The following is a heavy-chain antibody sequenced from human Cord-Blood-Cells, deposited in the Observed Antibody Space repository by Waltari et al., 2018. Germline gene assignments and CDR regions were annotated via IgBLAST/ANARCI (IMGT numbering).Heavy chain of an antibody. J-gene: IGHJ4*02. CDR2: IYYSGST. CDR1: GGSISSSSYY. D-gene: IGHD1-7*01. Sequence: QLQLQESGPGLVKPSETLSLTCTVSGGSISSSSYYWGWIRQPPGKRLEWIGSIYYSGSTYYNPSLKSRVTISVDTSKNQFSLKLSSVTAADTAVYYWASKWNYYFDYWGQGTLVTVSS. V-gene: IGHV4-39*01. CDR3: ASKWNYYFDY.